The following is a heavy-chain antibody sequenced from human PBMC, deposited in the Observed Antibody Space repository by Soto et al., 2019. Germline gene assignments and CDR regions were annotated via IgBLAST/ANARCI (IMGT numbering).Heavy chain of an antibody. CDR1: GFTVSSNY. Sequence: PGGSLRLSCAASGFTVSSNYMSWVRQAPGKGLEWVSVIYSGGSTYYADSVKGRFTISRDNSKNTLYLQMNSLRAEDTAVYYCARDPTNDYDFWSGYYNGAPYYGMDVWGQGTTVTVSS. CDR3: ARDPTNDYDFWSGYYNGAPYYGMDV. CDR2: IYSGGST. D-gene: IGHD3-3*01. V-gene: IGHV3-66*01. J-gene: IGHJ6*02.